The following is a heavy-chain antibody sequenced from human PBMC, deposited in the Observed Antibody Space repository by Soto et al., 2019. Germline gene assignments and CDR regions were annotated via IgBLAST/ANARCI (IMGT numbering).Heavy chain of an antibody. J-gene: IGHJ6*02. V-gene: IGHV3-30-3*01. CDR2: ISYDGSNK. CDR1: GFTFSSYA. CDR3: ARSPDTYYDFWSGSRYSYYGMDV. D-gene: IGHD3-3*01. Sequence: GGSLRLSCAASGFTFSSYAMHWVRQAPGKGLEWVAVISYDGSNKYYADSVKGRFTISRDNSKNTLYLQMNSLRAEDTAVYYCARSPDTYYDFWSGSRYSYYGMDVWGQGTTVTVSS.